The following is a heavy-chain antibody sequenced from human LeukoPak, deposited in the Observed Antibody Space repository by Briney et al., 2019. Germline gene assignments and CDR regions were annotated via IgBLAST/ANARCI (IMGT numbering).Heavy chain of an antibody. D-gene: IGHD4-23*01. J-gene: IGHJ4*02. CDR1: GFTFSTYS. Sequence: PGGSLRLSCAASGFTFSTYSMNWVRQAPGKGLEWVSSISSNNRYIYYADSVKGRFTISRDNAKNSLYLQMNSLRAEDTAVYYCARGITTGVDYFDYWGQGTLVAVSS. CDR3: ARGITTGVDYFDY. CDR2: ISSNNRYI. V-gene: IGHV3-21*04.